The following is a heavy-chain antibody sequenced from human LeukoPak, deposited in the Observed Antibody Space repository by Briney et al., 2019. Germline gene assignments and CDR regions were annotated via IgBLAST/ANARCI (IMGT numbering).Heavy chain of an antibody. CDR1: GGSISSSNW. Sequence: LSGTLSLTCAVSGGSISSSNWWSWVRQPPGKGLEWIGEIYHSGSTNYNPPLKSRVTISVDKSKNQFSLKLSSVTAADTAVYYCARVGIAAAGNNWFDPWGQGTLVTVSS. V-gene: IGHV4-4*02. CDR2: IYHSGST. D-gene: IGHD6-13*01. J-gene: IGHJ5*02. CDR3: ARVGIAAAGNNWFDP.